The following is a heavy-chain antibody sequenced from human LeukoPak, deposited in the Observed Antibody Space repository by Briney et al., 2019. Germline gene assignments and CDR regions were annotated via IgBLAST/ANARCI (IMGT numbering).Heavy chain of an antibody. CDR1: GGSFSGYY. Sequence: SETLSLTCAVYGGSFSGYYWSWIRQPPGKGLEWIGEINHSGSTNYNPSLKSRVTTSVDTSKNQFSLKLSSVTAADTAVYYCARGGYYYGMDVWGQGTTVTVSS. J-gene: IGHJ6*02. CDR2: INHSGST. CDR3: ARGGYYYGMDV. V-gene: IGHV4-34*01.